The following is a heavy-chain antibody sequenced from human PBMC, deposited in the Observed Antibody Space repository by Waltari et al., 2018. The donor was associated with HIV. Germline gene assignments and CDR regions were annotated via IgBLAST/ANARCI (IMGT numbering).Heavy chain of an antibody. Sequence: EVQLVESGGGLVKPGGSLRLSCVASGFTFRSYSVSWVRQTPGKGREGGSSIRSSSGNIYYEDSVKGRFTTSKDNAEKSLYLQMNSLRAEDTAVYYCARWGSMGSGTYFPDLWGRGTLVTVSS. CDR1: GFTFRSYS. CDR3: ARWGSMGSGTYFPDL. D-gene: IGHD3-10*01. J-gene: IGHJ2*01. V-gene: IGHV3-21*01. CDR2: IRSSSGNI.